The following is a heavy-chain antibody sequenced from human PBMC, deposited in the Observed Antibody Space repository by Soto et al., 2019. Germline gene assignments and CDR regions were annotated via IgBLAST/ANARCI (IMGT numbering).Heavy chain of an antibody. CDR1: GGSISSSSYY. V-gene: IGHV4-39*01. D-gene: IGHD6-13*01. Sequence: SETLSLTCTVSGGSISSSSYYWGWIRQPPGKGLEWVGSIYYSGSTYYNPSLKSRVTISVDTSKNQFSLKLSSVTAADTAVYYCARLGAAGKRGYYYGMDVWGQGTTVTVSS. J-gene: IGHJ6*02. CDR2: IYYSGST. CDR3: ARLGAAGKRGYYYGMDV.